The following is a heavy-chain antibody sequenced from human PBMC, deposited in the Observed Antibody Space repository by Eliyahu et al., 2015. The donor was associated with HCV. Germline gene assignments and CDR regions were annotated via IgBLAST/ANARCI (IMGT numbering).Heavy chain of an antibody. CDR1: GFTVSSNY. J-gene: IGHJ6*02. CDR2: IYSGGST. V-gene: IGHV3-66*02. Sequence: EVQLVESGGGLVQPGGSLRLSCAASGFTVSSNYMSWVRQAPGKGLEWVSVIYSGGSTYYADSVKGRFTISRDNSKNTLYLQMNSLRAEDTAVYYCARAPRGYSGYDWGGIGYYYYGMDVWGQGTTVTVSS. CDR3: ARAPRGYSGYDWGGIGYYYYGMDV. D-gene: IGHD5-12*01.